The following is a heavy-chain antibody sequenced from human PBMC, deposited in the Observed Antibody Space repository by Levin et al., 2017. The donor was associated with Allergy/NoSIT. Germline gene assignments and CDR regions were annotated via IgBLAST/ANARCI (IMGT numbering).Heavy chain of an antibody. CDR2: INHSGST. V-gene: IGHV4-34*01. CDR3: AIYSSSWDYFDY. J-gene: IGHJ4*02. Sequence: SETLSLTCAVYGGSFSGYYWSWIRQPPGKGLEWIGEINHSGSTNYNPSLKSRVTISVDTSKNQFSLKLSSVTAADTAVYYCAIYSSSWDYFDYWGQGTLVTVSS. CDR1: GGSFSGYY. D-gene: IGHD6-13*01.